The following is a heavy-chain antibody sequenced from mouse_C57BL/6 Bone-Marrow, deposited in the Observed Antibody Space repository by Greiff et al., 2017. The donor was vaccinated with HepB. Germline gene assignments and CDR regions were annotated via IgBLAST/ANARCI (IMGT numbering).Heavy chain of an antibody. V-gene: IGHV14-3*01. D-gene: IGHD1-1*01. J-gene: IGHJ2*01. Sequence: VKLQESVAELVRPGASVKLSCTASGFNIKNTYMHWVKQRPEQGLEWIGRIDPANGNTKYAPKFQGKATITADTSSNTAYLQLSSLTSEYTAIYYCARRGDSDGSSYGYWGQGTTLTVSS. CDR1: GFNIKNTY. CDR2: IDPANGNT. CDR3: ARRGDSDGSSYGY.